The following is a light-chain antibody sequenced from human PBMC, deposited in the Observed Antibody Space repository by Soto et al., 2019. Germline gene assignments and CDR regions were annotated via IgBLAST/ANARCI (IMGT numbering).Light chain of an antibody. CDR1: QSVTSSY. CDR3: QQYGTSPLT. J-gene: IGKJ3*01. CDR2: GAS. Sequence: EIVLTQSPGTLSLSPGERATLSCRASQSVTSSYLAWYRQKPGQAPRLLIYGASSRATGIPDRFSGSGSGTDFTLTISRLEPEDSAVYYCQQYGTSPLTFGPGTKVDIK. V-gene: IGKV3-20*01.